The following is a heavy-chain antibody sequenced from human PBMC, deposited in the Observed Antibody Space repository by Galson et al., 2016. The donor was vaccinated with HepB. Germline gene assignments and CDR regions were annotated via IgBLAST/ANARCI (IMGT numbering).Heavy chain of an antibody. J-gene: IGHJ4*02. CDR3: AKEVIQPWLHGGFVD. V-gene: IGHV3-74*01. CDR1: GFTFSNYW. CDR2: INSDGRIT. Sequence: SLRLSCAASGFTFSNYWMHWVRQVPGKGLVWVSRINSDGRITNYADSVKGRFTISRDSAKNALYLQMNSLRAEDTAVYYCAKEVIQPWLHGGFVDWGQGTLVTVSS. D-gene: IGHD5-18*01.